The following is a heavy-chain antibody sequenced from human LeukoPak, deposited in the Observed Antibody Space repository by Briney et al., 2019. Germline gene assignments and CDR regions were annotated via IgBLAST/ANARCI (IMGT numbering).Heavy chain of an antibody. D-gene: IGHD3-22*01. CDR2: IYYNGNT. CDR3: ARYDPSDYATSGLYYGVYLDS. Sequence: SETLSLTCSVSGGSVTGHYWSWIRQSPRKGLEWIGYIYYNGNTNYNPSLKSRVIILLDMSKNQFSLKLTSVTAADTAIYYCARYDPSDYATSGLYYGVYLDSWGQGTLVSVSS. J-gene: IGHJ4*02. CDR1: GGSVTGHY. V-gene: IGHV4-59*08.